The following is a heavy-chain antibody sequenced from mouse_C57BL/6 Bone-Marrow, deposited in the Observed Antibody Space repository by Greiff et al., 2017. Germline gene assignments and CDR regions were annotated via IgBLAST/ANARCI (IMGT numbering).Heavy chain of an antibody. V-gene: IGHV1-54*01. Sequence: VQLQQSGAELVRPGTSVKLSCKASGYAFTDYLIEWVKQRPGQGLEWIGVITPGRGGTNYNEKFKGKATLTADKSSSTAYMQVSSWTSEDSAVYFCSRSYYYGSSSGYWGQGTTLTVSS. CDR1: GYAFTDYL. J-gene: IGHJ2*01. CDR2: ITPGRGGT. CDR3: SRSYYYGSSSGY. D-gene: IGHD1-1*01.